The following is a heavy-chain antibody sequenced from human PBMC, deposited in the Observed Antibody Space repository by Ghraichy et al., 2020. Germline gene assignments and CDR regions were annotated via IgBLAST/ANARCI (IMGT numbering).Heavy chain of an antibody. V-gene: IGHV1-18*01. CDR1: GYTFTRYG. J-gene: IGHJ5*02. Sequence: ASVKVSCKTSGYTFTRYGISWVRQAPGQGLEWMGWISGYNGNTNHAQKFQGTLTMTTDRSTSTAYMELRSLRSDDTAVYYCARDGECSSTSCHHDWFDPWGQGTLVTVSS. D-gene: IGHD2-2*01. CDR2: ISGYNGNT. CDR3: ARDGECSSTSCHHDWFDP.